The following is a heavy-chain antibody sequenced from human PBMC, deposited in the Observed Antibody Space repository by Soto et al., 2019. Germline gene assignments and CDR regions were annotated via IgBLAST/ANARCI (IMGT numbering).Heavy chain of an antibody. Sequence: QVQLVDSGGGVVQPGRSLRLSCAASGFNFSSYVMHWVRQAPGKGLEWVAVIWYDGGNKYYADSVKGRFTISRDNSKNTLYLEMNSLRAEDTAVYYCARDGQWLPRDGLRSSYYFDYWGQGTQVTVSS. J-gene: IGHJ4*02. CDR3: ARDGQWLPRDGLRSSYYFDY. D-gene: IGHD6-19*01. CDR1: GFNFSSYV. CDR2: IWYDGGNK. V-gene: IGHV3-33*01.